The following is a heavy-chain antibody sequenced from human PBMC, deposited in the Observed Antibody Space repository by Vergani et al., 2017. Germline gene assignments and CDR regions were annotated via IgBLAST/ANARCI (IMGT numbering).Heavy chain of an antibody. D-gene: IGHD6-6*01. CDR1: GFTFSSYA. CDR3: AKDILGEQVVGAFDY. V-gene: IGHV3-43*02. CDR2: ISWDGGST. Sequence: EVQLLESGGGLVQPGGSLRLSCAASGFTFSSYAMSWVRQAPGKGLEWVSLISWDGGSTYYADSMKGRFTISRDNSKNSLYLQMNSLRTEDTALYYCAKDILGEQVVGAFDYWGQGTLVTVSS. J-gene: IGHJ4*02.